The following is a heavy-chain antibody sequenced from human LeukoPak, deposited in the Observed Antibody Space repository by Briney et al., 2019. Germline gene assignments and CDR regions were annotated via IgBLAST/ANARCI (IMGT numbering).Heavy chain of an antibody. CDR1: GFTFSSYA. CDR2: ISGSGGST. D-gene: IGHD3-22*01. V-gene: IGHV3-23*01. Sequence: GGSLRLSCAASGFTFSSYAMSWVRQAPGKGLGWVSAISGSGGSTYYADSVKGRFTISRDNSKNTLYLQMNSLRAEDTAVYYCAKSYDSSGYYYYCGQGTLVTVSS. J-gene: IGHJ4*02. CDR3: AKSYDSSGYYYY.